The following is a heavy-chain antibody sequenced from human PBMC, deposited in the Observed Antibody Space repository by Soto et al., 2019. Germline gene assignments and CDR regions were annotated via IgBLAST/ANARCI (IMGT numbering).Heavy chain of an antibody. V-gene: IGHV3-11*01. CDR1: GFSFSDYY. CDR2: ISSSGDII. J-gene: IGHJ5*02. D-gene: IGHD2-15*01. CDR3: ARARLYCSGDSCWPSGFDP. Sequence: GVSLRLSCAGSGFSFSDYYMSWIRQAPGKGLDWVSYISSSGDIIYYADSVKGRFTISRDNAKNSLYLQMNSLRAEDTAVYYCARARLYCSGDSCWPSGFDPWGQGTLVTVSS.